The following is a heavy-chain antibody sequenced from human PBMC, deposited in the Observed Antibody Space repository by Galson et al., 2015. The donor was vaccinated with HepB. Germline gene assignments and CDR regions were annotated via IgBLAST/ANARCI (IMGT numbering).Heavy chain of an antibody. CDR2: IKSKTDGGTT. J-gene: IGHJ4*02. Sequence: SLRLSCAASGFTFSNAWMSWVRQAPGKGLEWVGRIKSKTDGGTTDYAAPVKGRFTISRDDSKNTLYLQMNSLKTEDTAVYYCTTDPLSSYQPLWARNYWGQGTLVTVSS. CDR1: GFTFSNAW. CDR3: TTDPLSSYQPLWARNY. V-gene: IGHV3-15*01. D-gene: IGHD2-2*01.